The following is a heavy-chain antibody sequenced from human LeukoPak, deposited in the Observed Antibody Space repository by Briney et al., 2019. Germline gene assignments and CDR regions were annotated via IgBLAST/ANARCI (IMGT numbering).Heavy chain of an antibody. CDR3: ARERTLKDIVVVPAAPRYYYYYYMDV. J-gene: IGHJ6*03. D-gene: IGHD2-2*01. CDR1: GFTFSSYW. V-gene: IGHV3-7*01. Sequence: GWSLRLSCAASGFTFSSYWMSWVRQAPGKGLGRVANIKQDGSEKYYVDSVKGRFAISRDNAKNSLYLQMNSLRAEDTAVYYCARERTLKDIVVVPAAPRYYYYYYMDVWGKGTTVTVSS. CDR2: IKQDGSEK.